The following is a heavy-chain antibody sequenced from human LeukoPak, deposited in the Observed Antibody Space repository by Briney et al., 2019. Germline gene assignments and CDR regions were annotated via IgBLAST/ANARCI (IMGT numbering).Heavy chain of an antibody. CDR1: GLTFSNYA. Sequence: GGSLRLSCAASGLTFSNYAMNWVRQAPGKGLEWVSGISGSGGTTYYADSVKGRFTISRDNSKNTLYLQMNSLRAEDTAVYYCAKDPVGSGPDFDYWGQGTLVTVSS. J-gene: IGHJ4*02. V-gene: IGHV3-23*01. CDR3: AKDPVGSGPDFDY. CDR2: ISGSGGTT. D-gene: IGHD6-19*01.